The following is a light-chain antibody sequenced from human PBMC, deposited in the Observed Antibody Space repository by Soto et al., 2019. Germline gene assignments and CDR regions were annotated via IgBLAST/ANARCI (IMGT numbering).Light chain of an antibody. V-gene: IGKV3-20*01. Sequence: EIVLTQSPGTLSLSPGERATLSCRASQSVSSSYLAWYQQKPGQAPRLLIYGASSRAPGIPDRFSGSGSGTDFTLTISRREPEDFAVYYCQQYGSSPQTCGQGTKVEIK. CDR1: QSVSSSY. CDR3: QQYGSSPQT. CDR2: GAS. J-gene: IGKJ1*01.